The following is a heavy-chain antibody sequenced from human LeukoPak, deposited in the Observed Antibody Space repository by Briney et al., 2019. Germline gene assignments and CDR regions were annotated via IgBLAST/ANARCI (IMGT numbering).Heavy chain of an antibody. Sequence: QPGGSLRLSCAASGFTFSNYAMSWVRQAPGKGLEWVSAISGSGGSTYYADSVKGRFTISRDNSKNTLYLQMNSLRAEDTAVYYCARDRFPGSYHYYYYYYMDVWGKGTTVTVSS. CDR3: ARDRFPGSYHYYYYYYMDV. D-gene: IGHD1-26*01. CDR2: ISGSGGST. J-gene: IGHJ6*03. CDR1: GFTFSNYA. V-gene: IGHV3-23*01.